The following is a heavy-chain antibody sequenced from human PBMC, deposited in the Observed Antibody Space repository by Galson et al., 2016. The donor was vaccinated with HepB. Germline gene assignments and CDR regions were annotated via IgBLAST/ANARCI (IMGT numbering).Heavy chain of an antibody. D-gene: IGHD5-24*01. Sequence: SLRLSCAASGFTFSSYFMHWVRQVPGKGLVWLSRIDTSGTQRAYADSVTGRFTISRDNAKSTLFLQMNSLRVDDTGVYYCVRDKDGYNYWGQGTLVTVSS. J-gene: IGHJ4*02. V-gene: IGHV3-74*01. CDR1: GFTFSSYF. CDR2: IDTSGTQR. CDR3: VRDKDGYNY.